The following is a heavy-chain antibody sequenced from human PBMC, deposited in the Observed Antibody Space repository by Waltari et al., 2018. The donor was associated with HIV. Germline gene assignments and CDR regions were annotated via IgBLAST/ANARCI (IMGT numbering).Heavy chain of an antibody. CDR2: IYSVGTR. J-gene: IGHJ6*02. CDR3: GRMMVRGVIMTGVDV. D-gene: IGHD3-10*01. CDR1: GFTVSSSQ. Sequence: EVQLVETGGGLIQPGGSLRLSCVASGFTVSSSQLSWVRQAPGKGPEWVSVIYSVGTRYYTDSVKGRFTISRDESKNTVNLQLNSLRAEDTAVYYCGRMMVRGVIMTGVDVWGQGTTVIVSS. V-gene: IGHV3-53*02.